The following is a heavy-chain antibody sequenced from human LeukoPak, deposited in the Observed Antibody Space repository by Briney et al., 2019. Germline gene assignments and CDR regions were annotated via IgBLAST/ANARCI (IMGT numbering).Heavy chain of an antibody. V-gene: IGHV3-74*01. D-gene: IGHD3-22*01. J-gene: IGHJ5*02. CDR1: GFTFSRYW. CDR2: INPDGSTT. Sequence: QTGGSLRLSCAVSGFTFSRYWVHWVRQAPGKGLEWVSRINPDGSTTTYADSVKGRFTISRDNAKNTVYLQMNSLRAEDTAVYYCARVLSGSWDWFDPWGQGTLVTVSS. CDR3: ARVLSGSWDWFDP.